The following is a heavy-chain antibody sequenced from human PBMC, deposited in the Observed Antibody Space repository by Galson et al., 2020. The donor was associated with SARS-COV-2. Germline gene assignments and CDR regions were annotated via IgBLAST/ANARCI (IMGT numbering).Heavy chain of an antibody. CDR1: GFTFDDYA. J-gene: IGHJ4*02. CDR2: ISWNSGSI. D-gene: IGHD1-26*01. V-gene: IGHV3-9*01. Sequence: GGSLRLSCAASGFTFDDYAMHWVRQAPGKGLEWVSGISWNSGSIGYADSVKGRFTISRDNAKNSLYLQMNSLRAEDTALYYCAKDIGGSYYMDSPFDYWGQGTLVTVSS. CDR3: AKDIGGSYYMDSPFDY.